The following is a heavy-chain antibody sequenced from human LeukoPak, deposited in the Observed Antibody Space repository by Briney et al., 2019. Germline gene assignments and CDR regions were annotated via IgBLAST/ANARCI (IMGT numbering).Heavy chain of an antibody. CDR1: GFTFSDFS. V-gene: IGHV3-11*01. J-gene: IGHJ4*02. Sequence: PGGSLRLSCAASGFTFSDFSMSWIRQAPGKGLEWVSYISSSGSIIYYADSVKGRFTISRDNAKNSLYLQMNSLRAEDTAVYYCARDVGGITTEYYFDYWGQGTLVTVSS. D-gene: IGHD4-11*01. CDR3: ARDVGGITTEYYFDY. CDR2: ISSSGSII.